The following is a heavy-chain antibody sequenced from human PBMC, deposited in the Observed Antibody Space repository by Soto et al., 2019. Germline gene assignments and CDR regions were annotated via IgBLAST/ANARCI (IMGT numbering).Heavy chain of an antibody. J-gene: IGHJ5*02. CDR1: GFSLSTGGVG. CDR2: IYWDDDE. V-gene: IGHV2-5*02. D-gene: IGHD3-10*01. Sequence: QITLKESGPTLVTPTQTLTLTCTFSGFSLSTGGVGVGWIRQPPGKALEWLALIYWDDDERYSPSLKSRLTTTKDTSKNQVVLTMRNMDPVDSGTYYCARYYYGAGTYGFRFDPWGQGTLVTVSS. CDR3: ARYYYGAGTYGFRFDP.